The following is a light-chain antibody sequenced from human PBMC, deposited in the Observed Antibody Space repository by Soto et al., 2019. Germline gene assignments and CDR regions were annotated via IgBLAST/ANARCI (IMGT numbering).Light chain of an antibody. Sequence: QMTQSPSSVSASVGDTVTITCRANQGVGSLLAWYQQKPGKAPTLLIYAASNLQIGVPSRFSGSGSGTDFSLTIRSLQPEDFATYYCQQANAFPLTFGGGTKVEIQ. V-gene: IGKV1-12*01. CDR2: AAS. CDR3: QQANAFPLT. J-gene: IGKJ4*01. CDR1: QGVGSL.